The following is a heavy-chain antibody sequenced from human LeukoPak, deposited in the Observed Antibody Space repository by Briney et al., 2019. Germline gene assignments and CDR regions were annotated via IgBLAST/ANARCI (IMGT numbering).Heavy chain of an antibody. Sequence: GASVKVSCKASGYTFTGYYMHWVRQAPGQGLEWMGWINPNSGGTNYAQKFQGRVTMTRDTSISTAYMELSRLRSDDTAVYYCASSVRDIVVVPAAIRFDYWGQGTLVTVSS. J-gene: IGHJ4*02. CDR1: GYTFTGYY. CDR3: ASSVRDIVVVPAAIRFDY. V-gene: IGHV1-2*02. CDR2: INPNSGGT. D-gene: IGHD2-2*02.